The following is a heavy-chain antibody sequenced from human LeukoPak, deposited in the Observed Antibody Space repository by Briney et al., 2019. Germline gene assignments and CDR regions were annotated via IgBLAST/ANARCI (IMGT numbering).Heavy chain of an antibody. CDR2: ISSSGSTI. V-gene: IGHV3-11*04. J-gene: IGHJ3*02. CDR1: GFTFSDYY. D-gene: IGHD2-2*01. Sequence: GGSLRLSCAASGFTFSDYYMSWIRQAPGKGLEWVSYISSSGSTIYYADSVKGRFTISRDNAKNSLYLQMNSLRAEDTAVYYCATCSSTSCYGREDAFDIWGQGTMVTVSS. CDR3: ATCSSTSCYGREDAFDI.